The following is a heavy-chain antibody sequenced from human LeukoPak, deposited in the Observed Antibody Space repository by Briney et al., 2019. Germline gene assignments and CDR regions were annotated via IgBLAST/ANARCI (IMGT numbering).Heavy chain of an antibody. J-gene: IGHJ4*02. Sequence: GGSLRLSCAASGFTFSSYAMSWVRQAPGKGLEWVSAISISGENTYYADSVKGRFTISRDTSRNTPYLQMHSLSAEDTAVYYCARLISTSSSRFSDYWGQGTLVTVSS. V-gene: IGHV3-23*01. CDR2: ISISGENT. CDR3: ARLISTSSSRFSDY. D-gene: IGHD6-6*01. CDR1: GFTFSSYA.